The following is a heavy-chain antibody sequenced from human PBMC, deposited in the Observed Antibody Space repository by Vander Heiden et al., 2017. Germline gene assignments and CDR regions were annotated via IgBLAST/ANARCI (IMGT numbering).Heavy chain of an antibody. CDR3: ANGVPQYSPRWFDP. J-gene: IGHJ5*02. V-gene: IGHV3-11*01. Sequence: QVQLVESGGGLVKPGGSLRLSCAASGFTFSDYYMSWIRQAPGKGLEWFSYISSSGSTIYYAASVKGRFTISRDNAKNSLYLQMNSLRAEDTAVYYCANGVPQYSPRWFDPWGQGTLVTVSS. D-gene: IGHD6-6*01. CDR1: GFTFSDYY. CDR2: ISSSGSTI.